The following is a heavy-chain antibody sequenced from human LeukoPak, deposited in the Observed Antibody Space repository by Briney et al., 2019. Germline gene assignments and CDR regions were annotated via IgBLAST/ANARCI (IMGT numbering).Heavy chain of an antibody. CDR1: GFTFSDHY. V-gene: IGHV3-23*01. CDR2: ISGSGGST. Sequence: SGGSLRLSCAASGFTFSDHYMNWIRQAPGKGLVWVSGISGSGGSTFYTDSVKGRFTISRDNSKNTLNLQMNSLRAEDTAVYYCAKDRAVVGDYWYFDLWGRGTLVTVSS. D-gene: IGHD6-19*01. J-gene: IGHJ2*01. CDR3: AKDRAVVGDYWYFDL.